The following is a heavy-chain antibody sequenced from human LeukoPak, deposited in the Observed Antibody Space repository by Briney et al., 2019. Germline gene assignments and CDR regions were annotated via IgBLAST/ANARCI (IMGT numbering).Heavy chain of an antibody. J-gene: IGHJ4*02. CDR2: FNPSGGSLGLVSPSGGST. CDR3: ARGRRKGSFDSWSGYSVPTPDY. Sequence: ASVKVSCKASGYTFTNHYLHWVRQAPGQGLEWLGIFNPSGGSLGLVSPSGGSTSYAQKFQGRVTLTSDTSTSTVYMELSSLTSDDTAVYYCARGRRKGSFDSWSGYSVPTPDYWGQGTLVTVSS. V-gene: IGHV1-46*01. D-gene: IGHD3-3*01. CDR1: GYTFTNHY.